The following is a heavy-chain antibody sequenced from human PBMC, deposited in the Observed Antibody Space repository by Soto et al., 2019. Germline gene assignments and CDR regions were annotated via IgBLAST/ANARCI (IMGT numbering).Heavy chain of an antibody. CDR3: AKGAEMPTIPFDY. CDR1: GFTFNTFA. Sequence: EVLLLESGGGLVQPGGSLRLSCAASGFTFNTFAMTWVRQAPGRGLAWVSRINKSGGSRYYADSVKGRFTVSRDNSNDTLHRQMNSLRAEDTAIYFCAKGAEMPTIPFDYWGQGAQVTVSS. D-gene: IGHD5-12*01. J-gene: IGHJ4*02. CDR2: INKSGGSR. V-gene: IGHV3-23*01.